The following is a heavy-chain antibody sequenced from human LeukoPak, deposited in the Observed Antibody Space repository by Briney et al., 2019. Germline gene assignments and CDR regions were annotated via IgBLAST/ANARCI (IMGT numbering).Heavy chain of an antibody. J-gene: IGHJ6*03. CDR1: GYTFTSYY. V-gene: IGHV1-46*01. CDR3: ARGNSGYAQWDYYYYMDV. Sequence: GASVKVSCKASGYTFTSYYMHWVRQAPGQGLEWMGIINPSGGSTSYAQKFQGRVTMTRDMSTSTVYMELSSLRSEDTAVYYCARGNSGYAQWDYYYYMDVWGKGTTVTISS. D-gene: IGHD5-12*01. CDR2: INPSGGST.